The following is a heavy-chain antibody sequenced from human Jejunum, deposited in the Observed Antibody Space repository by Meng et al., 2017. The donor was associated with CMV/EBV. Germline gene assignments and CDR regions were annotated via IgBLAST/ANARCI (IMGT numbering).Heavy chain of an antibody. CDR3: ARGLGDGMDV. V-gene: IGHV4-59*01. Sequence: TCIVSGGSINDNYWSWIRQPPGKGLEWIGHVYANGPPHYNSSLNSRVTTSVDTSRNQFSLKLKSVTAADTAVYYCARGLGDGMDVWGQGTTVTVSS. J-gene: IGHJ6*02. CDR2: VYANGPP. D-gene: IGHD3-3*01. CDR1: GGSINDNY.